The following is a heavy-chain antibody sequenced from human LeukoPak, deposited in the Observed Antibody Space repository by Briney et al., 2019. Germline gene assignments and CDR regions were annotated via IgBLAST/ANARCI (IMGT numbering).Heavy chain of an antibody. CDR1: GFTFSTYA. Sequence: GGSLRLSCAASGFTFSTYAMTWVRQAPGRGLEWVSLISRGGDVTYYADSVKGRFTISRDSSKNTLYLQMHSLRAEDTAVYYCAARPGEVAVPYDYWGQGTLVTVSS. J-gene: IGHJ4*02. CDR2: ISRGGDVT. V-gene: IGHV3-23*01. CDR3: AARPGEVAVPYDY. D-gene: IGHD2-15*01.